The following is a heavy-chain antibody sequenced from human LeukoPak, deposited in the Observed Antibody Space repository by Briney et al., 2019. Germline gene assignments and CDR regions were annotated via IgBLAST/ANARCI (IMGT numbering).Heavy chain of an antibody. Sequence: GGSLNISCKASGYNFPTYWIGWVRQTPGKGLEWRGIIYPGDSDTRYSPSFQGQVTISAAADKSISTAYLQWSSLEASDTASYYCASAVYTSTWPYYWGQGTLVTVSS. D-gene: IGHD6-13*01. J-gene: IGHJ4*02. CDR3: ASAVYTSTWPYY. V-gene: IGHV5-51*01. CDR1: GYNFPTYW. CDR2: IYPGDSDT.